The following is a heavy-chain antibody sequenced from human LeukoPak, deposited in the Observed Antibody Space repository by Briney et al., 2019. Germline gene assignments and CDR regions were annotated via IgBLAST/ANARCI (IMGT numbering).Heavy chain of an antibody. Sequence: RGSLRLSCAASGFTFSSYSMNWVRQAPGKGLEWVSYIRSSSSTIYYGDSVKGRFTISRDNAKNSLYLQMNSLRDEDTAVYYCARATDGVYYFDYWGQGTLVTVSS. CDR2: IRSSSSTI. V-gene: IGHV3-48*02. CDR3: ARATDGVYYFDY. CDR1: GFTFSSYS. J-gene: IGHJ4*02. D-gene: IGHD2-8*01.